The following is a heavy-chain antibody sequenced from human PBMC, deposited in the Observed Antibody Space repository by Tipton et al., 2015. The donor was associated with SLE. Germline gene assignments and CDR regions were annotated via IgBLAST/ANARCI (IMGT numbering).Heavy chain of an antibody. CDR2: ISSSGGII. D-gene: IGHD6-13*01. CDR3: AKDHMPHSSILHCFDC. J-gene: IGHJ4*02. CDR1: GFTFSDFE. Sequence: GSLRLSCAASGFTFSDFEMNWVRQAPGKGLEWVSYISSSGGIIYYADSVKGRFTISRDNAKNSLYLQMNSLRNEDTAFYYCAKDHMPHSSILHCFDCWGQGTLVTVSS. V-gene: IGHV3-48*03.